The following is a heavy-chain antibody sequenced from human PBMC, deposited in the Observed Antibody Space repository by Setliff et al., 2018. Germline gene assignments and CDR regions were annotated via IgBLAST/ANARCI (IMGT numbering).Heavy chain of an antibody. D-gene: IGHD3-3*01. CDR3: ARHGLQFLEWLSAFDY. CDR2: IYHSGST. J-gene: IGHJ4*02. Sequence: PSETLSLTCTVSGGSISSGGYYWSWIRQHPGKGLEWIGNIYHSGSTYYNPSLKSRVTISVDTSKNQFSLKLTSVTAADTAVYYCARHGLQFLEWLSAFDYWGQGTLVTVSS. V-gene: IGHV4-39*01. CDR1: GGSISSGGYY.